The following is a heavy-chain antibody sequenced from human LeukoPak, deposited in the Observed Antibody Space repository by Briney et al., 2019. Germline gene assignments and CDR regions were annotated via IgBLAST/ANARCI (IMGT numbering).Heavy chain of an antibody. V-gene: IGHV3-9*03. J-gene: IGHJ4*02. CDR3: VKGETAVAGGAFDY. CDR1: GFNFNDYA. CDR2: ISWNSGSL. D-gene: IGHD6-19*01. Sequence: GGSLRLSCAASGFNFNDYAMHWVRQAPGKGLEWASGISWNSGSLGYAGSVKGRFTVSRDNAKNSLYLQMNSLRAEDMALYYCVKGETAVAGGAFDYWGQGTLVTVSS.